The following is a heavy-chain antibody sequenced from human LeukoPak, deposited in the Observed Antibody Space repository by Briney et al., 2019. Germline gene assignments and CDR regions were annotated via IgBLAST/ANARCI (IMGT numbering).Heavy chain of an antibody. Sequence: SETLSLTCTVSGGSISSYYWSWIRQPPGKGLEWIGYIYYSGSTYYNPSLKSRVTISVDTSKNQFSLKLSSVTAADTAVYYCAREGSSDPWGQGTLVTVSS. J-gene: IGHJ5*02. CDR3: AREGSSDP. CDR2: IYYSGST. CDR1: GGSISSYY. V-gene: IGHV4-59*12.